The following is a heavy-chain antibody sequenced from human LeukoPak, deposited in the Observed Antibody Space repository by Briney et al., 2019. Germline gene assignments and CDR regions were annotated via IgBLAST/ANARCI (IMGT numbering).Heavy chain of an antibody. Sequence: ASVKVSCKASGYTFTSYDFNWVRQATGQRPEWMGWMSPNSGDTGYAQKFQDRVTMTRNTSISTAYMELSSLRSDDTAVYYCARVNILRFLEWLRFDYYYYYGMDVWGQGTTVTVSS. CDR3: ARVNILRFLEWLRFDYYYYYGMDV. D-gene: IGHD3-3*01. CDR1: GYTFTSYD. CDR2: MSPNSGDT. J-gene: IGHJ6*02. V-gene: IGHV1-8*01.